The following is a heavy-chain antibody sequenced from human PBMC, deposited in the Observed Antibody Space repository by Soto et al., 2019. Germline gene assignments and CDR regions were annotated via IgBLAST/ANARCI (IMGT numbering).Heavy chain of an antibody. V-gene: IGHV3-23*01. D-gene: IGHD4-17*01. CDR1: GFSFSNYA. Sequence: EVQLLESGGGLVQPGGSLRLSCTASGFSFSNYAVTWVRQAPGKGLEWVSSIGGDTSYTYYADSVKGRFTISRDKSKNTVFEQMNRLRADDTAVYHCAKDPNGDYVGAFDSWGQGTLVTVSS. CDR3: AKDPNGDYVGAFDS. J-gene: IGHJ4*02. CDR2: IGGDTSYT.